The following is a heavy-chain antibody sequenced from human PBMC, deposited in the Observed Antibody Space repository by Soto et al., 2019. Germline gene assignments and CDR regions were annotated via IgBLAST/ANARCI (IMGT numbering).Heavy chain of an antibody. CDR1: GFPFSSYG. D-gene: IGHD3-10*01. V-gene: IGHV3-30*03. CDR3: VGGQYYFDY. Sequence: QVQLVESGGGVVQPGRSLRLSCAASGFPFSSYGMHWVREAPGKGLEWVAVISYDGSNKYYADSVKGRFTISRDNSASTLYQQMNSLRPEDTALCYCVGGQYYFDYRGQGTLVTVSP. J-gene: IGHJ4*02. CDR2: ISYDGSNK.